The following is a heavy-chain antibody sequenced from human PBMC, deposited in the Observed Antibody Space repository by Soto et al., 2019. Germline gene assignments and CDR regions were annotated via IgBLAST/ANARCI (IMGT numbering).Heavy chain of an antibody. V-gene: IGHV3-21*01. J-gene: IGHJ4*02. CDR3: ARDQSSGQGGY. CDR1: GFTFSAYS. CDR2: ISSSSSDI. Sequence: VGSLRLSCAASGFTFSAYSMMWVRQAPGKGLEWVSSISSSSSDIYYADSVKGRFIISRDNAKNSLYLQMNSLRADDTAVYYCARDQSSGQGGYWGQGTLVTVSS. D-gene: IGHD3-10*01.